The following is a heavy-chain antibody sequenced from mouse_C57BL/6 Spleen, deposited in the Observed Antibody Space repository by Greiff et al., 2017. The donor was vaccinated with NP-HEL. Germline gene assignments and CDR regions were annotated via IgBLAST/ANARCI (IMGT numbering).Heavy chain of an antibody. J-gene: IGHJ3*01. CDR1: GYTFTSYW. Sequence: QVQLQQPGAELVRPGSSVKLSCKASGYTFTSYWMDWVKQRPGQGLEWIGNIYPSDSETHYNQKFKDKATLTVDKSSSTAYMQLSSLTSEDSAVYYCARGVYDYLFAYWGQGTLVTVSA. V-gene: IGHV1-61*01. CDR2: IYPSDSET. CDR3: ARGVYDYLFAY. D-gene: IGHD2-4*01.